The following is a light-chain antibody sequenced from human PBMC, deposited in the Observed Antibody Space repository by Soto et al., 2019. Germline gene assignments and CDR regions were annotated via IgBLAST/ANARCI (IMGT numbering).Light chain of an antibody. J-gene: IGLJ1*01. V-gene: IGLV2-14*01. Sequence: QSALTQPASVSGSPGQSITISCTGTSNDVGGYNYVSWYQQQPGKAPKLIIYEVSHRPSGISNRFSGSKSGNTASLTISGLQAEDEADYYCSSFTSISNLYVFGTGTKLTVL. CDR1: SNDVGGYNY. CDR3: SSFTSISNLYV. CDR2: EVS.